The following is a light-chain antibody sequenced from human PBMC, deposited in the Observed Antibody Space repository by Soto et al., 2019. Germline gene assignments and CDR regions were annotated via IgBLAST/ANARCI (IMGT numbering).Light chain of an antibody. CDR3: SSYTSGSTPVV. CDR2: EVS. J-gene: IGLJ2*01. Sequence: QAVLTQPASVSGSPGQSITISCTGTSSDVGGYNYVSWYQHHPGKAPKLMIYEVSNQPSGVSNRFSGSKSGTTASLTISGLQAEDEADYYCSSYTSGSTPVVIGGGTKLTVL. V-gene: IGLV2-14*01. CDR1: SSDVGGYNY.